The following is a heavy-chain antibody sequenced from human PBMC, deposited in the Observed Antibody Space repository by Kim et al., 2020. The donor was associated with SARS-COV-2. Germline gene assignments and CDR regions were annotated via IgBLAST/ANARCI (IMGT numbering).Heavy chain of an antibody. CDR1: GFSFTNYW. J-gene: IGHJ4*02. D-gene: IGHD3-16*02. Sequence: GGSLRLSCAGSGFSFTNYWMSWVRQAPGKGLEWVANINQHGSEKYYVDSVEGRFTISRDNTKNSLYLQMNSLRAEDMAVYYCVYSISGCYRFDYWGQGTLVTVSS. CDR3: VYSISGCYRFDY. CDR2: INQHGSEK. V-gene: IGHV3-7*01.